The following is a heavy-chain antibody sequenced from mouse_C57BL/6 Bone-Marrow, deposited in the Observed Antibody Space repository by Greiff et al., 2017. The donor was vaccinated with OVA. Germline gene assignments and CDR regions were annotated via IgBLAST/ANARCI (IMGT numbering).Heavy chain of an antibody. CDR3: ARNWDDGYWSWFAY. CDR1: GYTFTSYW. J-gene: IGHJ3*01. V-gene: IGHV1-64*01. CDR2: IHPNSGST. Sequence: QVQLKQPGAELVKPGASVKLSCKASGYTFTSYWMHWVKQRPGQGLEWIGMIHPNSGSTNYNEKFKSKATLTVDKSSSTAYMQLSSLTSEDSAVYYCARNWDDGYWSWFAYWGQGTLVTVSA. D-gene: IGHD2-3*01.